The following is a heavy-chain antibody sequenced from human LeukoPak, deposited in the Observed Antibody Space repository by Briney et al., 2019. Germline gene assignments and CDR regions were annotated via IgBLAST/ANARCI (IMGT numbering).Heavy chain of an antibody. J-gene: IGHJ4*02. D-gene: IGHD3-16*02. CDR3: ARAVIGPDY. CDR1: GFTFSSYA. CDR2: ISYDGSNK. Sequence: GRSLRLSCAASGFTFSSYAMHWVRQAPGKGLEWVAVISYDGSNKYYADSVKGRFTISGDNSKNTLYLQMNSLRAEDTAVYYCARAVIGPDYWGQGTLVTVSS. V-gene: IGHV3-30*04.